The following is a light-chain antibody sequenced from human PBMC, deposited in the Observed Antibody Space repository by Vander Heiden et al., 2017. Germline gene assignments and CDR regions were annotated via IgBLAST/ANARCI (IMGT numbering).Light chain of an antibody. CDR2: GNS. CDR3: QSYDSSLWKV. V-gene: IGLV1-40*01. J-gene: IGLJ3*02. Sequence: QSVLTQPPSVSAAPGQRVPISCTGSSSNIGAGYDVHWYQQLPGTAPKLLIYGNSNRPSGVPDRFSGSKSGTSASLAITGLQAEDEADYYCQSYDSSLWKVFGGGTKLTVL. CDR1: SSNIGAGYD.